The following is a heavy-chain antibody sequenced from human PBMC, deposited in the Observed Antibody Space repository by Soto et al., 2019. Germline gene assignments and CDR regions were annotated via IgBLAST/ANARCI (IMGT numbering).Heavy chain of an antibody. Sequence: GGSLRLSCAASGFTFSSYWMSWFRQAPGKGLEWVANIKQDGSEKYYVDSVKGRFTISRDNAKNSLYLQMNSLRAEDTAVYYCARQQWLVRAPFDYWGQGTLVTVSS. V-gene: IGHV3-7*03. D-gene: IGHD6-19*01. CDR3: ARQQWLVRAPFDY. CDR2: IKQDGSEK. J-gene: IGHJ4*02. CDR1: GFTFSSYW.